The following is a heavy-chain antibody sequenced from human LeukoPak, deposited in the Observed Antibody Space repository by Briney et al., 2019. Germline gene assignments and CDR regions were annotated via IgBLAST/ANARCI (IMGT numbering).Heavy chain of an antibody. Sequence: SETLSLTCTVSGGSISSSSYYWGWIRQPPGKGLEWIGSIYYSGSTYYNPSLKSRVTISVDTSKNQFSLKVRSVTAADTAVYYCARVRAAAVPYYFDYWGQGTLVTVSS. D-gene: IGHD6-13*01. CDR1: GGSISSSSYY. V-gene: IGHV4-39*07. J-gene: IGHJ4*02. CDR3: ARVRAAAVPYYFDY. CDR2: IYYSGST.